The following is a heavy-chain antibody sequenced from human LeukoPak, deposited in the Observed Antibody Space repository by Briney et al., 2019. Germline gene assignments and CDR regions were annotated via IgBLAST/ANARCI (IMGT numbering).Heavy chain of an antibody. Sequence: GGSLRLSCSASGFTFSSYAMHWVRQAPGKGLEYVSAISSNGGSTYYADSVKGRFTIPRDNSKNTLYLQMSSLRAEDTAVYYCVKDYDILTGYFDYWGQGTLVTVSS. CDR3: VKDYDILTGYFDY. V-gene: IGHV3-64D*06. J-gene: IGHJ4*02. CDR2: ISSNGGST. CDR1: GFTFSSYA. D-gene: IGHD3-9*01.